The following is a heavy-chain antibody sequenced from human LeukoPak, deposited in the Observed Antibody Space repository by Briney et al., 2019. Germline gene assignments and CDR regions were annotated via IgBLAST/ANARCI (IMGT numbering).Heavy chain of an antibody. CDR1: GFSLSTSGVG. D-gene: IGHD6-19*01. Sequence: SGPTLVKPTQTLALTCTFSGFSLSTSGVGVGWIRQPPGKALEWLALTYWDDDKRYSPSLKSRLTITKDTSKNQVVLTMTNMDPVDTATYYCAHRRVAVAGYYFDYWGQGTLVTVSS. CDR3: AHRRVAVAGYYFDY. J-gene: IGHJ4*02. CDR2: TYWDDDK. V-gene: IGHV2-5*02.